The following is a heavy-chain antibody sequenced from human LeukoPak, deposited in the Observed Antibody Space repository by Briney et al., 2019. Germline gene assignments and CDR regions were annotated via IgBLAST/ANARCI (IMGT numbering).Heavy chain of an antibody. V-gene: IGHV3-9*01. CDR3: AKSSSSWRVLLDY. Sequence: GRSLRLSCAASGFSFDDYAMHWVRQAPGKGLEWVSGISWNSGHIGYADSVKGRFTISRDNAKNSLYLQMNSLRAEDTALYYCAKSSSSWRVLLDYWGQGTLVTVSS. D-gene: IGHD6-13*01. J-gene: IGHJ4*02. CDR1: GFSFDDYA. CDR2: ISWNSGHI.